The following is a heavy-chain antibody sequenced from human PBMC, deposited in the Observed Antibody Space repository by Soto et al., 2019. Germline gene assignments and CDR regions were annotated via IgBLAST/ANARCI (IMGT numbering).Heavy chain of an antibody. CDR2: ISAYNVNT. J-gene: IGHJ6*02. CDR1: GYTFTSYG. CDR3: ARYQRRYFDWLLSPTKYYYYGMDV. Sequence: GASVKVSCKASGYTFTSYGISWVRQAPGQGLEWMGWISAYNVNTNYAQKFQGRVTMTTDTSTSTAYMELSSLRSDDSAVYYCARYQRRYFDWLLSPTKYYYYGMDVWGQGTTVTVSS. V-gene: IGHV1-18*01. D-gene: IGHD3-9*01.